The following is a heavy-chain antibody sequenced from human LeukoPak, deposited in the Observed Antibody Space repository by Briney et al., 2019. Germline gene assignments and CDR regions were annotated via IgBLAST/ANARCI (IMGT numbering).Heavy chain of an antibody. CDR1: GFTFSSYS. D-gene: IGHD3-3*01. Sequence: GGSLRLSCAASGFTFSSYSMNWVLQASGKGLEWVSCISSSSIYIYYADSVKGRFTISRDNAKNSLYLQMNSLRGEDMAVYYCARYRNFGVVIKGYYFDYWGQGTLVTVSS. V-gene: IGHV3-21*01. J-gene: IGHJ4*02. CDR3: ARYRNFGVVIKGYYFDY. CDR2: ISSSSIYI.